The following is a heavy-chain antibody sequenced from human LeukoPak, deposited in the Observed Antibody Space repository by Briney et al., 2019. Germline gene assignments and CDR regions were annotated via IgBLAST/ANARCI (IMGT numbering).Heavy chain of an antibody. J-gene: IGHJ6*02. D-gene: IGHD2-2*01. CDR3: ARGHIVVVPAATHYYYGMDV. V-gene: IGHV4-34*01. Sequence: PSETLSLTCAVYGGSFSGYCWSWIRQPPGKGLEWIGEINHSGSTNYNPSLKSRVTISVDTSKNRFSLKLSSVTAADTAVYYCARGHIVVVPAATHYYYGMDVWGQGTTVTVSS. CDR2: INHSGST. CDR1: GGSFSGYC.